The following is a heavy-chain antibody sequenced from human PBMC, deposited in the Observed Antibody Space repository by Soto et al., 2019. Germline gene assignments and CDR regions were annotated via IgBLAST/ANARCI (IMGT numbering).Heavy chain of an antibody. CDR3: ARAGANYQKWYFDL. Sequence: QVQLQESGPGLVKPSGTLSLTCAVSRGSISSSNWWSWVRQPPGKGLEWIGEIYHSGSTSYNPSLKSRVTISVDKSKNQFSPKLSSVTAADTAVYYCARAGANYQKWYFDLWGRGTLVTVSS. CDR1: RGSISSSNW. J-gene: IGHJ2*01. V-gene: IGHV4-4*02. CDR2: IYHSGST. D-gene: IGHD2-2*01.